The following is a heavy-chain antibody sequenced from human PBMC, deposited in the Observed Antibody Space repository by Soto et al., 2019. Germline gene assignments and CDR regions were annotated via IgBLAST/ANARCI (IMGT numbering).Heavy chain of an antibody. D-gene: IGHD6-13*01. Sequence: QMQLVQSGPEVKKPGTSVKVSCKASGFTFTSSAVQWVRQARGQRLEWIGWIVVGSGNTNYAQKFQERVTITRDMSTSTAYMELSSLRYEDTAVYDCAALPGIAAAVGYFDYWGQGTLVTVSS. CDR1: GFTFTSSA. V-gene: IGHV1-58*01. J-gene: IGHJ4*02. CDR2: IVVGSGNT. CDR3: AALPGIAAAVGYFDY.